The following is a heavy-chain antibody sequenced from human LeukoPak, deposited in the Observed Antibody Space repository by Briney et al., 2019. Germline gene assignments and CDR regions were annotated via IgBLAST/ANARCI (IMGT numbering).Heavy chain of an antibody. V-gene: IGHV1-69*13. CDR2: IIPIFGTA. D-gene: IGHD4-11*01. Sequence: ASVKVSCKASGGTFSSYAISWVRQAPGQGLEWVGGIIPIFGTANYAQKFQGRVTITADESTSTAYMELSSLRSEDTAVYYCATTFLDYSNSPYYYYYGMDVWGQGTTVTVSS. CDR3: ATTFLDYSNSPYYYYYGMDV. CDR1: GGTFSSYA. J-gene: IGHJ6*02.